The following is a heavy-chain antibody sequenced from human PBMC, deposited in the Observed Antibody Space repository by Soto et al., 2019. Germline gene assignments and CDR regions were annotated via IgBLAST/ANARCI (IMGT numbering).Heavy chain of an antibody. D-gene: IGHD3-16*02. CDR1: GGSISSSSYY. V-gene: IGHV4-39*01. J-gene: IGHJ4*02. Sequence: QLQLQESGPGLFKPSETLSLTFTVSGGSISSSSYYWGWIRQPPRKGLEWIGSLYYSGSTYYNPSLMSRVAASVATSKNQCCLKLSSVTAADTAVYCCASSGDSDYVWGRYRHGFDCWGQGALVTVSS. CDR3: ASSGDSDYVWGRYRHGFDC. CDR2: LYYSGST.